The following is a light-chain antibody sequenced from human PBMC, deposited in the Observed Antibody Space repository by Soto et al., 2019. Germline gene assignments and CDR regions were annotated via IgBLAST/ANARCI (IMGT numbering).Light chain of an antibody. CDR1: TGAVSSDHW. CDR2: DIS. V-gene: IGLV7-46*01. J-gene: IGLJ3*02. Sequence: QTVVTQEPSLTVSPGGTVTLTCASSTGAVSSDHWPYWFQQKPGQAPRTLIYDISSKHSWTPARFSGSLLGGKAALSLSGAQPEDEADYYCLLSYSGACVFGGGTKVTVL. CDR3: LLSYSGACV.